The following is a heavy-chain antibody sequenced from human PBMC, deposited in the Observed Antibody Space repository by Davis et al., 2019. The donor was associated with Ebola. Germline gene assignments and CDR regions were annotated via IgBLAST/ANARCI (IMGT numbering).Heavy chain of an antibody. J-gene: IGHJ2*01. CDR3: ARYYYDFWSGYHNWYFDL. CDR2: IRQDGSEK. CDR1: GFSFSSHW. D-gene: IGHD3-3*01. V-gene: IGHV3-7*03. Sequence: PGGSLRLSYAASGFSFSSHWMSWVRQAPGKGLEWVANIRQDGSEKHYVDSVKGRFTISRDNAKNSLYLQMNSLRAEDTAVYYCARYYYDFWSGYHNWYFDLWGRGTLVTVSS.